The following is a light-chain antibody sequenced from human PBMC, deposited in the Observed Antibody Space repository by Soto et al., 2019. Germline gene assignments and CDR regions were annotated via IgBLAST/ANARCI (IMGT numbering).Light chain of an antibody. CDR2: GNS. CDR1: SSNIGAGYD. J-gene: IGLJ2*01. CDR3: QSYVSILSGSVV. Sequence: QSVLTQPPSVSGAPGQRVTISCTGSSSNIGAGYDVHWYQQLPGTAPKLLIYGNSNRPSGVPDRFSGSKSGTSASLAITGLQAEDEAEYYCQSYVSILSGSVVFGGGTKLTVL. V-gene: IGLV1-40*01.